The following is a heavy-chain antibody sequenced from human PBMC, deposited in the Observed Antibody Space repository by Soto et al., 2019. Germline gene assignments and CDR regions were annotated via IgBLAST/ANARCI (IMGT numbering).Heavy chain of an antibody. CDR3: TTIPVRGVALDV. D-gene: IGHD3-10*01. V-gene: IGHV1-46*01. CDR1: GYTFTSYY. J-gene: IGHJ6*02. CDR2: INPSGGST. Sequence: SVKVSCKASGYTFTSYYMHWVRQAPGQGLEWMGIINPSGGSTSYAQKFQGRVTMTRDTSTSTVYMELSSLRSEDTAVYYCTTIPVRGVALDVWGQGTTVTVSS.